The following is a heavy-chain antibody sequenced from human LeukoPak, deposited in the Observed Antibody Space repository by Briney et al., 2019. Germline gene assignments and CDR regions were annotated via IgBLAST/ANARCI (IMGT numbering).Heavy chain of an antibody. CDR3: ARESLAYGSGSKVDP. J-gene: IGHJ5*02. CDR1: GFTFSSYS. D-gene: IGHD3-10*01. Sequence: GGSLRLSCAASGFTFSSYSMNWVRQAPGKGLEWVSSISSSSSYIYYADSVKGRFTISRHNAKNSLYLQMNSLRAEDTAVYYCARESLAYGSGSKVDPWGQGTLVTVSS. CDR2: ISSSSSYI. V-gene: IGHV3-21*01.